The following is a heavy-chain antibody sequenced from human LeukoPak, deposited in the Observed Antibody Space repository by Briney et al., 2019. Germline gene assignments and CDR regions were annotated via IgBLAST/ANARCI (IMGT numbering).Heavy chain of an antibody. J-gene: IGHJ4*02. V-gene: IGHV3-30-3*01. D-gene: IGHD2-2*01. CDR1: GFTFSSYA. Sequence: PGGSLRLSCSASGFTFSSYAMHWVRQAPGKGLEWVAVISYDGSNKYYVDSVKGRFTISRDNSKNTLYLQMNSLRAEDTAMYYCARDRGYCSSTSCHGAYYFDYWGQGTLVTVSS. CDR2: ISYDGSNK. CDR3: ARDRGYCSSTSCHGAYYFDY.